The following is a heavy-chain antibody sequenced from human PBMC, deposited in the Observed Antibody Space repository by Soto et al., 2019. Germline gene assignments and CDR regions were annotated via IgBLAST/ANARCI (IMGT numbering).Heavy chain of an antibody. CDR2: ISWNSGSI. V-gene: IGHV3-9*01. D-gene: IGHD2-15*01. CDR3: AKDMGRWDIVVVPGMDV. J-gene: IGHJ6*02. Sequence: EVQLVESGGGLVQPGRSLRLSCAASGFTFDDYAMHWVRQAPGKGLEWVSGISWNSGSIGYADSVKGRFTISRDNAKNSLYLQMNSLRAEDRALYYCAKDMGRWDIVVVPGMDVWGQGTTVTVSS. CDR1: GFTFDDYA.